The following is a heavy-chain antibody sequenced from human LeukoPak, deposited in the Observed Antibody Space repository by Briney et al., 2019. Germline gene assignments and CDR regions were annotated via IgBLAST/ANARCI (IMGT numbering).Heavy chain of an antibody. CDR2: IKQDGSEK. CDR3: ARVHYDFWSGYYRYFDY. J-gene: IGHJ4*02. V-gene: IGHV3-7*01. CDR1: EFSFSNFA. D-gene: IGHD3-3*01. Sequence: GGSLRLSCAASEFSFSNFAMAWVRQAPGKGLEWVANIKQDGSEKYYVDSVKGRFTISRDNAKNSLYLQMNSLRAEDTAVYYCARVHYDFWSGYYRYFDYWGQGTLVTVSS.